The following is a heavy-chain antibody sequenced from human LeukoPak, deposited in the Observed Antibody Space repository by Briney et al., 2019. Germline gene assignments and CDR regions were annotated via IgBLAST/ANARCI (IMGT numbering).Heavy chain of an antibody. J-gene: IGHJ6*03. D-gene: IGHD6-6*01. CDR2: IYTSGTT. Sequence: PSETLSLTCTVSGGSVRRGNYYWTWIRQPAGSGLEWIGRIYTSGTTDYNPSLRTRVTISVDASSNQFSLNLSSVTAADTAVYYCARWSGSVTARNYYYYMDVWGEGTTVTVSS. CDR1: GGSVRRGNYY. CDR3: ARWSGSVTARNYYYYMDV. V-gene: IGHV4-61*02.